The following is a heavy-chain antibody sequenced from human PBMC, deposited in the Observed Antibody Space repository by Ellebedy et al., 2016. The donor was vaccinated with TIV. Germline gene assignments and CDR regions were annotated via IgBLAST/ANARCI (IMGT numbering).Heavy chain of an antibody. D-gene: IGHD3-9*01. Sequence: GGSLRLSCAASGFTFNNYEMNWVRQAPGKGLEWISHISSGGTIIYYADSVKGRFTISRDKAKNSLYLQLNSLRAEDTAVYYCARGILRYFDWWPLNGMDVWGQGTTVTVSS. J-gene: IGHJ6*02. CDR1: GFTFNNYE. CDR2: ISSGGTII. CDR3: ARGILRYFDWWPLNGMDV. V-gene: IGHV3-48*03.